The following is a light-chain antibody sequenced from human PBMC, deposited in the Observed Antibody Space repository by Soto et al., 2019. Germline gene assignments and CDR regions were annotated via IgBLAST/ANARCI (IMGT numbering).Light chain of an antibody. V-gene: IGKV2-28*01. CDR2: LGS. CDR3: MQALQTPVT. Sequence: DIVMTQSPLSLPVTPGEPASISCRSSQSLLHSNGYNYLDWYLQKPGQSPQLLIYLGSNRASGVPDRFSGSGSGTDFTLKISRVVAEDVGVYYCMQALQTPVTFGPGTKVDIK. J-gene: IGKJ3*01. CDR1: QSLLHSNGYNY.